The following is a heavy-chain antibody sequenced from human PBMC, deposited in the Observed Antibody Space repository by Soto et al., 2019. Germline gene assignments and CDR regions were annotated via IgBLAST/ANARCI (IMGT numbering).Heavy chain of an antibody. CDR3: ASGYSGSYSGYYYGMDV. D-gene: IGHD1-26*01. CDR1: GGTFSSYA. Sequence: SVKVSCKASGGTFSSYAISWVRQAPGQGLEWMGGIIPIFGTANYAQKFQGRVTITADKSTSTAYMELSSLRSGDTAVYYCASGYSGSYSGYYYGMDVWGQGTTVTVSS. J-gene: IGHJ6*02. V-gene: IGHV1-69*06. CDR2: IIPIFGTA.